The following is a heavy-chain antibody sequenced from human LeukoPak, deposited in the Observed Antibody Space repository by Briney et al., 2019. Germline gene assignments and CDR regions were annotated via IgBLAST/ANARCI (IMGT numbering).Heavy chain of an antibody. V-gene: IGHV1-69*13. CDR3: ARDGPFGGSSHDAFDI. D-gene: IGHD6-6*01. CDR2: IIPIFGTA. J-gene: IGHJ3*02. Sequence: ASVKVSCKASGGTFSSYAISWVRQAPGQGLEWMGGIIPIFGTANYAQKFQGRVTITADESTSTAYMELSSLRSEDTAVYYCARDGPFGGSSHDAFDIWGQGTMVTVSS. CDR1: GGTFSSYA.